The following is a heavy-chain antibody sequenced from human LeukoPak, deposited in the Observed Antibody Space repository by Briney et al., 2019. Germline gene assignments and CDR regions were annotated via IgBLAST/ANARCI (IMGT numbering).Heavy chain of an antibody. Sequence: SVKVSCKASGGTFSSYAISWVRQSPGQGLEWMGGIIPIFGTANYAQKFQGRVTITADESTSTAYMELSSLRSEDTAVYYCARAPMVRGVILNWFDPWGEGTLVTVSS. J-gene: IGHJ5*02. D-gene: IGHD3-10*01. CDR2: IIPIFGTA. V-gene: IGHV1-69*13. CDR1: GGTFSSYA. CDR3: ARAPMVRGVILNWFDP.